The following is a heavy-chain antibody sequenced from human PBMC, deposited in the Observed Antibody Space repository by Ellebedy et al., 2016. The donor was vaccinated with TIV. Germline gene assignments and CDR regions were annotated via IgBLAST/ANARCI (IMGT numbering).Heavy chain of an antibody. CDR3: TTPYYYGSGSYFL. J-gene: IGHJ4*02. CDR2: VSQDGSEK. CDR1: GFTFTDYW. Sequence: PGGSLRLSCVASGFTFTDYWMTWVRQAPGKGLERVSNVSQDGSEKYYVDSVKGRFSVSRDNAKNSVYLQMNHLRAEDTAVYYCTTPYYYGSGSYFLWGQGTLVTVYS. V-gene: IGHV3-7*03. D-gene: IGHD3-10*01.